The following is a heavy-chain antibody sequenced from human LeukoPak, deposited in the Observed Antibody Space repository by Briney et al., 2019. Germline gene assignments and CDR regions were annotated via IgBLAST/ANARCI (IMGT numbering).Heavy chain of an antibody. D-gene: IGHD3-22*01. V-gene: IGHV1-69*05. CDR2: IIPIFGTA. J-gene: IGHJ4*02. CDR3: ARGPTYYYDSSGGKPGRTGYYFDY. Sequence: SVKVSCKASGGTFSSYAISWVRQAPGQGLEWMGGIIPIFGTANYTQKFQGRVTITTDESTSTAYMELSSLGSEDTAVYYCARGPTYYYDSSGGKPGRTGYYFDYWGQGTLVTVSS. CDR1: GGTFSSYA.